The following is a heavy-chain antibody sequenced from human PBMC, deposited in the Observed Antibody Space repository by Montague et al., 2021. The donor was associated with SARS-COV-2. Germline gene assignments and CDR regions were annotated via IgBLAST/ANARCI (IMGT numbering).Heavy chain of an antibody. J-gene: IGHJ5*02. CDR2: IYYSGST. Sequence: TLSLTCTVSGGSISSGGYYWSWIRQHPGKGLEWIGYIYYSGSTYYNPSLKSRVTISVDTSKNQFSLKLSSVTAADTAVYYCARVNTFRVYLFDPWGQGTPVTVSS. D-gene: IGHD2/OR15-2a*01. V-gene: IGHV4-31*03. CDR1: GGSISSGGYY. CDR3: ARVNTFRVYLFDP.